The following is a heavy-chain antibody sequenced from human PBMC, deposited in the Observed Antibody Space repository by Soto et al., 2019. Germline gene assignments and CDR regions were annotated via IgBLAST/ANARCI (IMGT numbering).Heavy chain of an antibody. CDR2: VYYSGTT. D-gene: IGHD4-17*01. J-gene: IGHJ4*02. CDR1: GGSVSDKTYY. Sequence: SETLSLICSVSGGSVSDKTYYWSWIRQTPGKRLEWIGYVYYSGTTNYNPSLKSRVTISVDLSKNRFSLRLSSVTTADTALYYCARTTAVPNTLRSRYFFDYWGQGTLVTVSS. V-gene: IGHV4-61*01. CDR3: ARTTAVPNTLRSRYFFDY.